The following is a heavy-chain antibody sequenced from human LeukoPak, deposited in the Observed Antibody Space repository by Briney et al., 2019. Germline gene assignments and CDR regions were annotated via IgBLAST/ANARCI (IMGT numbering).Heavy chain of an antibody. J-gene: IGHJ4*02. CDR2: ISYDGSNK. V-gene: IGHV3-30*18. D-gene: IGHD3-10*01. CDR1: GFTFSSYG. Sequence: PGGSLRLSCAASGFTFSSYGIHWVRQAPGKGLEWVAVISYDGSNKYYADSVKGRFTISRDNSKNTLYLQMNSLRAEDTAVYYCAKDPAFILGGGYFDYWGQGTLVTVSS. CDR3: AKDPAFILGGGYFDY.